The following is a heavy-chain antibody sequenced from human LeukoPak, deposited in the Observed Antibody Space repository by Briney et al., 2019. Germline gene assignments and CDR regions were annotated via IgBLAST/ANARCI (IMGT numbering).Heavy chain of an antibody. D-gene: IGHD3-3*01. Sequence: ASVKVSCKASGYTFTSYDINWVRLATGQGLEWMGWMNPNSGNTGYAQKFQGRVTMTRNTSISTAYMELSSLRSEDTAVYYCAREGPRITIFGVPSWGYYGMDVWGQGTTVTVSS. CDR3: AREGPRITIFGVPSWGYYGMDV. J-gene: IGHJ6*02. CDR1: GYTFTSYD. V-gene: IGHV1-8*01. CDR2: MNPNSGNT.